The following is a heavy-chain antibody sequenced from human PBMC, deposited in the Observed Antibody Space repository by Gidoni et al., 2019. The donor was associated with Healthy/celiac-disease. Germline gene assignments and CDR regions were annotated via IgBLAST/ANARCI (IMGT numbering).Heavy chain of an antibody. CDR3: AREGVTCMTTVTTNWFDS. D-gene: IGHD4-17*01. V-gene: IGHV1-69*17. Sequence: QGLEWMGGSIPIFGIANYAQKFQGRVTITADKSTSTAYMELSSLRSEVTAVYSCAREGVTCMTTVTTNWFDSWGQGTLVTVSS. CDR2: SIPIFGIA. J-gene: IGHJ5*01.